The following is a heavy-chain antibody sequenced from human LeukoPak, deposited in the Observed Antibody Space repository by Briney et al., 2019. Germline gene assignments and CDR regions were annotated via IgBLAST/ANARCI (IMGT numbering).Heavy chain of an antibody. CDR2: IYYSPST. V-gene: IGHV4-61*01. Sequence: PSETLSLTCTVSGGSVSSGSYYWSWIRQPPGKGLEWIGYIYYSPSTNYNPSLQSRVTISVDTSKNQFSLKLSSVTAADTAVYYCARAHSDAFDIWGQGTMVTLSS. CDR1: GGSVSSGSYY. J-gene: IGHJ3*02. CDR3: ARAHSDAFDI.